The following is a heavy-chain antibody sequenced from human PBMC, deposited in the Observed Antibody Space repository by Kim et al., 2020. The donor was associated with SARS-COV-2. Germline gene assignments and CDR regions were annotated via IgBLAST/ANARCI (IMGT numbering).Heavy chain of an antibody. D-gene: IGHD6-19*01. V-gene: IGHV3-33*06. CDR1: GFTFSSYG. J-gene: IGHJ4*02. CDR3: AKDVAVAGSAPGSITPDSYCFGH. CDR2: IWFDGSNT. Sequence: GGSLRLSCVASGFTFSSYGMHWVRQAPGKGLEWVALIWFDGSNTFYRASVKGRLTISRDNSKNTLYLEMNSLRVEDSALYYCAKDVAVAGSAPGSITPDSYCFGHWGQGTLVTVSS.